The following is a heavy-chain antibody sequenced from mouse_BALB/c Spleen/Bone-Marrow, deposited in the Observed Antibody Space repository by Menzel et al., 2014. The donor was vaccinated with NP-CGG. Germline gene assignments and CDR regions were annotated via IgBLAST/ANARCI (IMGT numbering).Heavy chain of an antibody. Sequence: EVQRVESGGGLVRPGGSLKLSCAASGFDFSRYWMSWVRQAPGKGLEWIGEINPDSRTINYSPSLKDKFIISRDNAQNTLFLRLNKVRSEDTALYYCARPDYYGYLNYWGQGTTLTVSS. CDR1: GFDFSRYW. CDR2: INPDSRTI. CDR3: ARPDYYGYLNY. V-gene: IGHV4-1*02. J-gene: IGHJ2*01. D-gene: IGHD1-1*01.